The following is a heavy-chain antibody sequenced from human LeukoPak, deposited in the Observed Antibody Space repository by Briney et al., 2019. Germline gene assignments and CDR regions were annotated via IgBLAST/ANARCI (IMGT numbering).Heavy chain of an antibody. CDR2: ISAYNGNT. CDR3: AREGDSSGRTYYGMDV. V-gene: IGHV1-18*01. D-gene: IGHD3-22*01. CDR1: GYTFTSYG. J-gene: IGHJ6*02. Sequence: AASVKVSCKASGYTFTSYGISWVRQAPGQGLEWMGWISAYNGNTNYAQKLQGRVTMTTDTSTSTAYMELRSLRSDDTAVYYCAREGDSSGRTYYGMDVWGQGTTVTVSS.